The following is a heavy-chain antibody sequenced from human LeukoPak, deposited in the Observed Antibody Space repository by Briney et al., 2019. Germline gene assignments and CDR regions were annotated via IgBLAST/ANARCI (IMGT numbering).Heavy chain of an antibody. J-gene: IGHJ4*02. Sequence: GGSLRLSCAASGFTFSSYSMNWLRQAPGKGLEWVSSISSSSSYIYYADSVKGRFTISRDNAKNSLYLQMNSLRAEDTAVYYCARARPRGWYFDYWGQGTLVTVSS. CDR1: GFTFSSYS. CDR2: ISSSSSYI. CDR3: ARARPRGWYFDY. V-gene: IGHV3-21*01. D-gene: IGHD6-19*01.